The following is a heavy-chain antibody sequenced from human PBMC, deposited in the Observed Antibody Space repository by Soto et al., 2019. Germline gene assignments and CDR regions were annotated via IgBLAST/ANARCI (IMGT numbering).Heavy chain of an antibody. CDR1: GGSFSGYY. Sequence: PSETLSLTCAVYGGSFSGYYWSWIRQPPGKGLEWIGEINHSGSTNYNPSLKSRVTISVDTSKNQFSLKLSSVTAADTAVYYCARRMRRSTRYYYYYMDVWGKGTTVTVSS. D-gene: IGHD2-15*01. V-gene: IGHV4-34*01. CDR2: INHSGST. J-gene: IGHJ6*03. CDR3: ARRMRRSTRYYYYYMDV.